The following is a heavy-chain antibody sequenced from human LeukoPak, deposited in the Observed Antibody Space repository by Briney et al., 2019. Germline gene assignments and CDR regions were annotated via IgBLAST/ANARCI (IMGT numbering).Heavy chain of an antibody. CDR3: ATYRQVLLPFES. V-gene: IGHV3-23*01. Sequence: GGTLRLSCAASGFTFSSYGMTWVRQAPGKGLEWVSAISGSGGSTYYADFVKGRFTTSRDNSKSTLSLQMNSLRAEDTAIYYCATYRQVLLPFESWGQGTLVTVSS. D-gene: IGHD2-8*02. J-gene: IGHJ4*02. CDR1: GFTFSSYG. CDR2: ISGSGGST.